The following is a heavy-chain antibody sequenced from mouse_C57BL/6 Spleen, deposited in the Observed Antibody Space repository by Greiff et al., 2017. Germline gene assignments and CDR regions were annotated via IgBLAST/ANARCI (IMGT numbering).Heavy chain of an antibody. D-gene: IGHD1-1*01. CDR1: GYTFTDYE. V-gene: IGHV1-15*01. CDR3: TRRYYGGLDY. CDR2: IDPETGGT. Sequence: QVQLQQSGAELVRPGASVTLSCKASGYTFTDYEMHWVKQTPVHGLEWIGAIDPETGGTAYNQKFKGQAILTADKSSSTAYMKLRSLTSEDSAVYYCTRRYYGGLDYGGQGTTLTVSS. J-gene: IGHJ2*01.